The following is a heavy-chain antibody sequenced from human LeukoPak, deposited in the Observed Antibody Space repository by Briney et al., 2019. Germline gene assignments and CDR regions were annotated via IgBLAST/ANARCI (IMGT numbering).Heavy chain of an antibody. CDR1: GWSFNDYY. J-gene: IGHJ5*02. Sequence: SETLSLTCAVYGWSFNDYYWNWIRQPPGKGLEWIGEINHSGSTNYNPSLKSRVTISVDTSKNQFSLKLSSVTAADTAVYYCARAETYYDFWSGYYTWNWFDPWGQGTLVTVSS. D-gene: IGHD3-3*01. V-gene: IGHV4-34*01. CDR2: INHSGST. CDR3: ARAETYYDFWSGYYTWNWFDP.